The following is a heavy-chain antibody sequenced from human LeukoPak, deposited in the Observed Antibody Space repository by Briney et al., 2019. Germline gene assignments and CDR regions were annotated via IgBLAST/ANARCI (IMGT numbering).Heavy chain of an antibody. CDR2: IYYSGST. J-gene: IGHJ6*02. D-gene: IGHD3-10*01. CDR3: ARVPYGSGSSLFRDYYYGMDV. CDR1: GGSISSYY. Sequence: SETLSLTCTVSGGSISSYYWSWIRQPPGKGLEWIGYIYYSGSTDYNPSPRSRVTISVDTPKNQFSLRLSSVTAADTAVYYCARVPYGSGSSLFRDYYYGMDVWGQGTTVTVSS. V-gene: IGHV4-59*01.